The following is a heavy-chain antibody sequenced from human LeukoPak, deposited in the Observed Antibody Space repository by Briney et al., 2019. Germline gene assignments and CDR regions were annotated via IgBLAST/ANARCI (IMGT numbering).Heavy chain of an antibody. D-gene: IGHD1-26*01. CDR1: GYTFTGYY. CDR2: INPNSSGT. J-gene: IGHJ4*02. Sequence: ASVKVSCKASGYTFTGYYMHWVRQAPGQGLEWMGWINPNSSGTNYAQKFQGRVTMTRDTSISTAYMELSRLRSDDTAVYYCARGSVGATSKVLNYWGQGTLVTVSS. V-gene: IGHV1-2*02. CDR3: ARGSVGATSKVLNY.